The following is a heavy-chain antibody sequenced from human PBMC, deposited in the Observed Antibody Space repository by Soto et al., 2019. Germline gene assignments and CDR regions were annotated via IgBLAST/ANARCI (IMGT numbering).Heavy chain of an antibody. D-gene: IGHD3-3*01. CDR2: INHSGST. J-gene: IGHJ5*02. CDR1: GGSFSGYY. Sequence: SETLSLTCAVYGGSFSGYYWSWIRQPPGKGLEWIGEINHSGSTNYNPSLKSRVTISVDTSKNQSSLKLSSVTAADTAVYYCARDLRFLEWFAVNWFDPWGQGTLVTVSS. CDR3: ARDLRFLEWFAVNWFDP. V-gene: IGHV4-34*01.